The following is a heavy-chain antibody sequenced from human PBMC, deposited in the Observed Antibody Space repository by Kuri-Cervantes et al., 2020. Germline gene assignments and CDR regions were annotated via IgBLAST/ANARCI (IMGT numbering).Heavy chain of an antibody. J-gene: IGHJ6*02. Sequence: GEALKIPCSASGFTFSSFDMHWVRQATGKGLEWVSAIGTAGDTYYPGSVDGRFTISRENAKNSLYLQMNSLRAGDTAVYYCARDLIQPGKRGGGYYYYYFGMDVWGQGPTVTVSS. CDR2: IGTAGDT. CDR1: GFTFSSFD. CDR3: ARDLIQPGKRGGGYYYYYFGMDV. D-gene: IGHD5-18*01. V-gene: IGHV3-13*01.